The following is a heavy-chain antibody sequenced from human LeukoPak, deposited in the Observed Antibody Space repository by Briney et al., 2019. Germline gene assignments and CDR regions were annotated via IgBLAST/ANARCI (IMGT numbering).Heavy chain of an antibody. Sequence: GESLKISCKGSGYPFSSYWIGWVRQMPGKGLEWMGIIYPSDSDTRYSPSLQGQVTISVDTSIGTAYLQWSSLKASDTAIYYCARQNDFRLDYWGQGTLVTVSS. CDR2: IYPSDSDT. D-gene: IGHD3-3*01. V-gene: IGHV5-51*01. J-gene: IGHJ4*02. CDR1: GYPFSSYW. CDR3: ARQNDFRLDY.